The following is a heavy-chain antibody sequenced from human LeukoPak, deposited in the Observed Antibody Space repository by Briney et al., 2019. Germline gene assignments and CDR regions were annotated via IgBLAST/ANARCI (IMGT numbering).Heavy chain of an antibody. CDR2: ISAYNGNT. J-gene: IGHJ4*02. Sequence: GASVKVSCKASGYTFTSYGISWVRQAPGQGLEWMGWISAYNGNTNYAQELQGRVTMTTDTSTSTAYMELRSLRSDDTAVYYCARRGVVVPAAITVFDYWGQGTLVTVSS. V-gene: IGHV1-18*01. CDR1: GYTFTSYG. D-gene: IGHD2-2*02. CDR3: ARRGVVVPAAITVFDY.